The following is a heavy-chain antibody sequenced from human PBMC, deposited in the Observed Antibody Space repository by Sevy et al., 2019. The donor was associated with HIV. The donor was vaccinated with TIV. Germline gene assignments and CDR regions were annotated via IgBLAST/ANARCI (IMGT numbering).Heavy chain of an antibody. D-gene: IGHD6-13*01. J-gene: IGHJ4*02. CDR2: TRNKADGYTT. CDR3: ATHAGIAAAGRVFDY. CDR1: GFTFSDHY. V-gene: IGHV3-72*01. Sequence: GGSLRLSCVASGFTFSDHYMEWVRQAPGKGLEWVGRTRNKADGYTTEYAASVKGRFTISRDDSKNSLYVQMNSLKTEDTAVYYCATHAGIAAAGRVFDYWGQGTLLTVSS.